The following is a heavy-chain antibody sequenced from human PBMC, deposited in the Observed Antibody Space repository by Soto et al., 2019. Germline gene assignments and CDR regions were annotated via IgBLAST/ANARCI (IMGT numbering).Heavy chain of an antibody. J-gene: IGHJ5*02. D-gene: IGHD4-17*01. V-gene: IGHV4-31*03. CDR2: IYYSGSS. CDR1: GGSISSGGYY. Sequence: QVQPQESGPGLVRPSQTLSLTCTVSGGSISSGGYYWSWIRQHPGKGLEWIGYIYYSGSSYYNPSLKSRVTISVDTSKNQFSLKLSSVTAADTAVYYCARGGGHGDYRGGCWFDPWGQGTLVTVSS. CDR3: ARGGGHGDYRGGCWFDP.